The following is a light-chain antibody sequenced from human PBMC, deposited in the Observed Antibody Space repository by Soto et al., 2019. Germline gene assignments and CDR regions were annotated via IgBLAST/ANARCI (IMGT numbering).Light chain of an antibody. V-gene: IGKV3-20*01. CDR2: SAS. Sequence: EVVLTQSPGTLSLSPGERVTLSCRASQSVASSYLAWYQQQPGRAPRLLFYSASSRATGIPDRFSASGSGTHFTVTISRLEPEDFAVHYCHHVGSLPETFGQGKNVE. CDR1: QSVASSY. J-gene: IGKJ1*01. CDR3: HHVGSLPET.